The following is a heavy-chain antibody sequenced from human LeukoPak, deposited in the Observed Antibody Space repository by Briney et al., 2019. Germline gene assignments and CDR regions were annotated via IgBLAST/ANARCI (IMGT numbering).Heavy chain of an antibody. D-gene: IGHD4-23*01. CDR3: AKGADYGGNSRFDY. CDR1: GFTFDDYA. V-gene: IGHV3-9*03. J-gene: IGHJ4*02. CDR2: ISWNSGSI. Sequence: PGGSLRLSCAASGFTFDDYAKHWVRQAPGKGLEWFSGISWNSGSIGYADSVKGRFTISRDNAKNSLYLQMNSLRAEDMALYYCAKGADYGGNSRFDYWGPGTLVTVSS.